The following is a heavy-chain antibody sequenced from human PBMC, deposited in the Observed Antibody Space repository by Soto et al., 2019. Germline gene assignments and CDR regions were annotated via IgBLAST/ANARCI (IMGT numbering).Heavy chain of an antibody. D-gene: IGHD3-10*01. J-gene: IGHJ4*02. CDR3: VLWPPYYFDY. CDR2: ISGSGGST. V-gene: IGHV3-23*01. CDR1: GFTFSSYA. Sequence: EVQLLESGGGLVQPGGSLRLSCAASGFTFSSYAMSWVRQAPGKGLEWVSAISGSGGSTYYADSVKGRFTISRDNSKNTRYLQMNSRRAEDTAVYYCVLWPPYYFDYWGQGTLVTVSS.